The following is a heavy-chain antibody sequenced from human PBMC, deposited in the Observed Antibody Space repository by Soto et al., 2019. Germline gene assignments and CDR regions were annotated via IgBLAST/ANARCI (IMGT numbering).Heavy chain of an antibody. V-gene: IGHV3-23*01. CDR1: GFNFYAYA. Sequence: PGGSLRLSCAASGFNFYAYAMTWVRQAPGKGLEWVSAVTDTGGSTYYADSVKGRFTISRENSKNTLYLQMNSLRAEDTAVYYCARDMPGLTFLYDYWGQGTLVTVSS. CDR3: ARDMPGLTFLYDY. J-gene: IGHJ4*02. D-gene: IGHD2-2*01. CDR2: VTDTGGST.